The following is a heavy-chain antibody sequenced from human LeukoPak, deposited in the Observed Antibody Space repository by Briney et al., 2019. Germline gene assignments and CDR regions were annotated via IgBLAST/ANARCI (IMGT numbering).Heavy chain of an antibody. CDR2: ISDEETYK. CDR1: GFSYSSYA. Sequence: GGSLRLFCVASGFSYSSYAMNWVRQAPGKGVEWVTAISDEETYKFSADSVKGRFTISRDNSKNTLYLQMNRLRVEDTAIYYCTRGMLRQPPAYWGQGTLVTVSS. J-gene: IGHJ4*02. D-gene: IGHD3-10*02. CDR3: TRGMLRQPPAY. V-gene: IGHV3-30*03.